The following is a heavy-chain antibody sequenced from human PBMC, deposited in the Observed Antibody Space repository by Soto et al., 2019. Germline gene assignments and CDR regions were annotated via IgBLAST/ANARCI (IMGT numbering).Heavy chain of an antibody. D-gene: IGHD3-10*01. CDR2: LSYDGSNK. CDR3: ASRYYGSGTLGY. CDR1: GFTFSSYA. J-gene: IGHJ4*02. Sequence: ESGGGVVQPGRSLRLSCAASGFTFSSYAMHWVRQAPGKGLEWVAILSYDGSNKYYAGSVKGRFTISRDNSKNTLYLQMDSLRAEDTAIYYCASRYYGSGTLGYWGQGTLVTVSS. V-gene: IGHV3-30-3*01.